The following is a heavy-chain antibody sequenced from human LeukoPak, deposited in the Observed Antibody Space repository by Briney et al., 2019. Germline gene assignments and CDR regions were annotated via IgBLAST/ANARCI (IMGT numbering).Heavy chain of an antibody. Sequence: SETLSLTCAVYGGSFSGYYWSWIRQPPGKGLEWIGEINHSGSTNYNPSLKSRVTISVDTSKNQFSLKLSSVTAADTAVYYCARSVPTYYYDSSGYYRGDYFDYWGQGTLVTVSS. CDR2: INHSGST. CDR3: ARSVPTYYYDSSGYYRGDYFDY. J-gene: IGHJ4*02. D-gene: IGHD3-22*01. CDR1: GGSFSGYY. V-gene: IGHV4-34*01.